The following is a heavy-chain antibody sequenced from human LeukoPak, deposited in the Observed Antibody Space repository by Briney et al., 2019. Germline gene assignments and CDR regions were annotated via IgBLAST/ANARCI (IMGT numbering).Heavy chain of an antibody. Sequence: SETLSLTCTVSGGSISSSSYYWSWIRQPAGKGLEWIGRIYTSGSTNYNPSLKSRVSMAVDTSKNQFSLKLTSVTAADTAVYYCARGQLATAMGRDYFDYWGQGTVVTVSS. D-gene: IGHD5-18*01. CDR2: IYTSGST. CDR3: ARGQLATAMGRDYFDY. V-gene: IGHV4-61*02. J-gene: IGHJ4*02. CDR1: GGSISSSSYY.